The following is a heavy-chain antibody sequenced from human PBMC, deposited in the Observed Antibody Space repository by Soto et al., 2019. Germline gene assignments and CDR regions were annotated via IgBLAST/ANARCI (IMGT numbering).Heavy chain of an antibody. CDR2: IRSKANSYAT. Sequence: EVQLVESGGGLVQPGGSLKLSCAASGFTFSGSAMHWVRQASGKGLEWVGRIRSKANSYATAYAASVKCRFTISRDDSKNTAYLQMNSLKTEDTAVYYFTSWGLNRGVDYWGQETLLTVSS. CDR3: TSWGLNRGVDY. D-gene: IGHD3-10*01. V-gene: IGHV3-73*02. J-gene: IGHJ4*02. CDR1: GFTFSGSA.